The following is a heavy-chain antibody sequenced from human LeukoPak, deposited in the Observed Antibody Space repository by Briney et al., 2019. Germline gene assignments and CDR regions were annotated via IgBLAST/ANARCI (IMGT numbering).Heavy chain of an antibody. CDR2: IIPIFGTA. D-gene: IGHD3-9*01. V-gene: IGHV1-69*06. CDR1: GGTFSSYA. J-gene: IGHJ4*02. Sequence: ASVKVSCKASGGTFSSYAISWVRQAPGQGLEWMGGIIPIFGTANYAQKFQGRVTITADKSTSTAYMELSSLRSEDTAVYYCARGVSYYDILTGYYLFDYWGQGTLVTVSS. CDR3: ARGVSYYDILTGYYLFDY.